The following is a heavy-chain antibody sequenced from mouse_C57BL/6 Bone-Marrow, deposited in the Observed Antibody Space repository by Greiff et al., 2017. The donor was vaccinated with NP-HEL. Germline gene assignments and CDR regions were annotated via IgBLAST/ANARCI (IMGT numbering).Heavy chain of an antibody. CDR1: GYTFTDYN. V-gene: IGHV1-18*01. J-gene: IGHJ3*01. Sequence: VQLKQSGPELVKPGASVKIPCKASGYTFTDYNMDWVKQSHGKSLEWIGDINPNNGGTIYNQKFKGKATLTVDKSSSTAYMELRSLTSEDTAVYYCARRPYYGSSYGFAYWGQGTLVTVSA. D-gene: IGHD1-1*01. CDR2: INPNNGGT. CDR3: ARRPYYGSSYGFAY.